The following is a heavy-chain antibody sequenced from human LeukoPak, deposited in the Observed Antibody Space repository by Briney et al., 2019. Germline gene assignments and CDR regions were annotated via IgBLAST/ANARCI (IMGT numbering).Heavy chain of an antibody. CDR2: ISAYNGNT. J-gene: IGHJ4*02. D-gene: IGHD3-22*01. V-gene: IGHV1-18*01. Sequence: ASVKVSCKASGYTFTSYGISWVRQAPGQGLEWMGWISAYNGNTNYAQKLQGRVTMTTDTSTSTAYMELRSLRSDDTAVYYCARGKGGGYYDSSGYYEYWGQGTLVTVSS. CDR3: ARGKGGGYYDSSGYYEY. CDR1: GYTFTSYG.